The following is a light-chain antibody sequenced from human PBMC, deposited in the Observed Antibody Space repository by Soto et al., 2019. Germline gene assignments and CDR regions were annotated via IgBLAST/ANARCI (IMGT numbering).Light chain of an antibody. V-gene: IGKV3-15*01. Sequence: EIVMTQSPATLSVCPGERATLSCRASQSVSSNLAWYQQKPGQAPRLLIYGASTRATGIPARFSGSGSGTEFTLTIRSLQFEDFTVYNCMHNNNWPTSVQGTKV. CDR3: MHNNNWPT. J-gene: IGKJ1*01. CDR1: QSVSSN. CDR2: GAS.